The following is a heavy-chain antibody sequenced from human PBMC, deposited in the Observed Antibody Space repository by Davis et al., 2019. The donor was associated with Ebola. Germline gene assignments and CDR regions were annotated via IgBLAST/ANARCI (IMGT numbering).Heavy chain of an antibody. V-gene: IGHV1-46*03. CDR3: ARHDSSGYDAFDI. J-gene: IGHJ3*02. CDR2: INPSGGST. Sequence: AASVKVSCKASGYTFTGYYLHWVRQAPGQGLEWMGIINPSGGSTSYAQKFQGRVTMTRDTSTSTVYMELSSLRSEDTAVYYCARHDSSGYDAFDIWGQGTMVTVSS. CDR1: GYTFTGYY. D-gene: IGHD3-22*01.